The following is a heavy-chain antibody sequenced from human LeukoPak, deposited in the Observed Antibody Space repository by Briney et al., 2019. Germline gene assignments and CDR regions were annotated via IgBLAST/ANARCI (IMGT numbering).Heavy chain of an antibody. Sequence: SETLSLTCTVSGGSISSYYWSWIRQPPGKGLEWIGYTYYSGSTNYNPSLKSRVTISVDTSKNQFSLKLSSVTAADTAVYYCARSHYYDSWDYWGQGTLVTVSS. J-gene: IGHJ4*02. D-gene: IGHD3-22*01. CDR1: GGSISSYY. V-gene: IGHV4-59*01. CDR3: ARSHYYDSWDY. CDR2: TYYSGST.